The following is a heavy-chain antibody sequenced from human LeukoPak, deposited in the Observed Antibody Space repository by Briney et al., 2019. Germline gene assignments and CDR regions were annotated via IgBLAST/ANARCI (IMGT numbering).Heavy chain of an antibody. V-gene: IGHV3-23*01. CDR2: ISGRGGRT. J-gene: IGHJ4*02. CDR3: AKGGSYYDSRLDY. D-gene: IGHD3-22*01. CDR1: GFPFTTYA. Sequence: PGGSLRLSCAASGFPFTTYAMSWVRQAPGKGLEWVSAISGRGGRTYYADSVKGRFTISRDNSENTLYLQMNSLRAEDTAVYYCAKGGSYYDSRLDYWGQGTLVTVSS.